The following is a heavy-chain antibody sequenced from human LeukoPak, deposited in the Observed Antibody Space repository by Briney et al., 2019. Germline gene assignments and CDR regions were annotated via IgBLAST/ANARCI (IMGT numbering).Heavy chain of an antibody. Sequence: SETLSLTCTVSGGSISSYYWGWIRQPAGKGLEWIGRIYGSGSTDYNPFLKSRVTISVDTSKNQFALNLSSVTAADTAVYYCARQGDSRGYSTLDYWGQGTLVTVSS. V-gene: IGHV4-4*07. CDR3: ARQGDSRGYSTLDY. D-gene: IGHD3-22*01. CDR2: IYGSGST. CDR1: GGSISSYY. J-gene: IGHJ4*02.